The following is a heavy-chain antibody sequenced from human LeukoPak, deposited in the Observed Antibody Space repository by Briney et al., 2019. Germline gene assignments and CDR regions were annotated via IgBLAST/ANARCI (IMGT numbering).Heavy chain of an antibody. CDR2: IKQDGSEK. D-gene: IGHD1-7*01. Sequence: GGSLRLSCAASGFTFSSYWVSWVRQAPGKGLEWVANIKQDGSEKYYVDSVKGRFTISRDNAKNSLYLQMNSLRAEDTAVYYCARESYNWNYDYWGQGTLVTVSS. J-gene: IGHJ4*02. CDR1: GFTFSSYW. CDR3: ARESYNWNYDY. V-gene: IGHV3-7*01.